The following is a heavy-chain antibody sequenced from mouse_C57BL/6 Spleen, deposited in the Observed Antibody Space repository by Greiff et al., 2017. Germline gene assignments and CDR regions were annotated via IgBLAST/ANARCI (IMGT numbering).Heavy chain of an antibody. CDR1: GYTFTTYP. Sequence: QVQLQQSGAELVKPGASVKMSCKASGYTFTTYPIEWMKQNHGKSLEWIGNFHPYNDDTKYNEEFKGKATLTVDKYSSTVYLELSRLTSDDSSVYYCASYGNYGYFDVWGKGTTLTVSS. CDR2: FHPYNDDT. V-gene: IGHV1-47*01. CDR3: ASYGNYGYFDV. J-gene: IGHJ2*01. D-gene: IGHD2-1*01.